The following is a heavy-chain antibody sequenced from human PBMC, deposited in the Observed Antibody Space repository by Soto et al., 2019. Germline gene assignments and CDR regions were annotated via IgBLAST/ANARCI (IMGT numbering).Heavy chain of an antibody. Sequence: PSETLYLTCTVSGGSISSYYWSWIRQPPGKGLEWIGYIYYSGSTNYNPSLKSRVTISVDTSKNQFSLKLSSVTAADTAVYYCARVGGYSYGDYYYYYMDVWGKGTTVTVSS. D-gene: IGHD5-18*01. CDR3: ARVGGYSYGDYYYYYMDV. CDR2: IYYSGST. V-gene: IGHV4-59*08. CDR1: GGSISSYY. J-gene: IGHJ6*03.